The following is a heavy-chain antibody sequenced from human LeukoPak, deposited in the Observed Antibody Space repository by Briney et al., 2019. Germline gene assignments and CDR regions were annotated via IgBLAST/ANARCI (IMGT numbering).Heavy chain of an antibody. CDR2: IIPIFGTT. Sequence: SVKVSCKASGGTLSNYSISWVRHPPGQGLEWMGGIIPIFGTTNYAQKFQGRVTITADESTSTAYMELSRLSSDDTAVYYCARGLSWWSTPASSCYSRMDVWGQGTTVTVSS. CDR3: ARGLSWWSTPASSCYSRMDV. D-gene: IGHD2-15*01. J-gene: IGHJ6*02. CDR1: GGTLSNYS. V-gene: IGHV1-69*13.